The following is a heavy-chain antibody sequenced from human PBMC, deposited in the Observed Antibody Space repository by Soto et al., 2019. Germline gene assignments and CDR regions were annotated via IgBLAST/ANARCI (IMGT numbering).Heavy chain of an antibody. Sequence: QVQLQESGPGLGKPSETLSLTCTVSGGSVTSGNFYWNWIRQPPGKGLEWIGYVYNSGSTNYNPSVKRRVTISMDTSKMQFSLKVTSVTAADTAVYYCARGRKDLYSSSWYFDYWGRGTLVTVSS. CDR1: GGSVTSGNFY. V-gene: IGHV4-61*01. D-gene: IGHD6-13*01. CDR2: VYNSGST. CDR3: ARGRKDLYSSSWYFDY. J-gene: IGHJ4*02.